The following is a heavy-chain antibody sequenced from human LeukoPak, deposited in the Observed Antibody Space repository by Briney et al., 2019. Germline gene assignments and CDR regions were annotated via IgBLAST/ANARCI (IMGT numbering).Heavy chain of an antibody. CDR1: GFTFSSYA. V-gene: IGHV3-30*04. Sequence: PGGSLRLSFAAPGFTFSSYAMHWVRQAPGKGLEGVAVISYDGSNKYYADSVKGRFTISRDNSKNTLYLQMNSLRAEDTAVYYCARDHCSSTSCYGTGLDYWGQGTLVTVS. CDR3: ARDHCSSTSCYGTGLDY. D-gene: IGHD2-2*01. CDR2: ISYDGSNK. J-gene: IGHJ4*02.